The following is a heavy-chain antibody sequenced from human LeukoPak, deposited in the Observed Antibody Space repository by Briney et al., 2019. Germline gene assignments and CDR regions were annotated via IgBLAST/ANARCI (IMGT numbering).Heavy chain of an antibody. V-gene: IGHV4-30-2*01. Sequence: PSQTLSLTCAVSGGSISSGSYSWNWIRQPPGKGLEWIGYIYLSGSTYYNPSLKSRVTISADRSKNQFSLKLSSVTAADTAVYYCARGGCSGYDLRIWGQGTLVTVSS. J-gene: IGHJ4*02. CDR3: ARGGCSGYDLRI. CDR1: GGSISSGSYS. CDR2: IYLSGST. D-gene: IGHD5-12*01.